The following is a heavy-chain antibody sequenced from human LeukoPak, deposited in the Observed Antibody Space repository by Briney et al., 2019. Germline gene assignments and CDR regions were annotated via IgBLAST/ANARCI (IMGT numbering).Heavy chain of an antibody. D-gene: IGHD1-1*01. V-gene: IGHV3-7*01. J-gene: IGHJ4*02. CDR1: GFTFSSFW. CDR3: SRITTNGYFEY. Sequence: GGSLRLSCAASGFTFSSFWMGWVRQAPGKGLEWVASIRWDDERHHVDSVTGRFSVSRDNAKNSLYLQMNSLRAEDTAVYFCSRITTNGYFEYWGQGALVTVSS. CDR2: IRWDDER.